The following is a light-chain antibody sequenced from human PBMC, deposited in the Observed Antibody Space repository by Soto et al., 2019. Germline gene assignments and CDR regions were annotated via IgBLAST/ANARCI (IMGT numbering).Light chain of an antibody. CDR1: QSISGW. CDR3: QQSYSTPIT. V-gene: IGKV1-5*01. Sequence: DIQMTQSPSTLSASLGDRVTITCRASQSISGWLAWYQQKPGKAPKLLIYDASSLESGVPSRFSGSGSGTDFTLTIGSLQPDDFATYYCQQSYSTPITFGQGTRLEIK. J-gene: IGKJ5*01. CDR2: DAS.